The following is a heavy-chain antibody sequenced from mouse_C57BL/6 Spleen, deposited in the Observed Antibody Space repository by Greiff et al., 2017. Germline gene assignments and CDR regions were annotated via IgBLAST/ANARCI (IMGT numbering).Heavy chain of an antibody. CDR1: GFTFSSYT. CDR3: ARQDGSLYDGYPYAMDY. CDR2: ISGGGGNT. D-gene: IGHD2-3*01. V-gene: IGHV5-9*01. J-gene: IGHJ4*01. Sequence: EVKLVESGGGLVKPGGSLKLSCAASGFTFSSYTMSWVRQTPEKRLEWVATISGGGGNTYYPDSVKGRFTISRDNAKNTLYLQMSSLRSEDTALYYCARQDGSLYDGYPYAMDYWGQGTSVTVSS.